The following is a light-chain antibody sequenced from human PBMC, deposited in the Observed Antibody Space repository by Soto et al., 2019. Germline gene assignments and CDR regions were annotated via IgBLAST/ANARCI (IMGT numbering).Light chain of an antibody. CDR3: LQYSTWPPLYT. V-gene: IGKV3-15*01. CDR2: DAS. Sequence: EIVMTQSPATLSVSLGERVTLSCRASQSVSSYLAWYPQKPGQAPRLLISDASTRATDLPDRFSGSGSGTDVTLTISSLKSTDLAVYYCLQYSTWPPLYTFGQGTKLEIK. CDR1: QSVSSY. J-gene: IGKJ2*01.